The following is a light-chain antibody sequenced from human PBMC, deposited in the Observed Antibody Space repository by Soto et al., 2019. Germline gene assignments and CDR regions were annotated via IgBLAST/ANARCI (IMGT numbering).Light chain of an antibody. Sequence: EVVMTQSPATLSVFPGERVTLSCRASQSVSTSLDWYQQKPGQAPRLLIYSASTRAAGIPARFSGSGSGTEFTLTISSLESEDFAVYYCQQYIHGYTFGQGTELEIK. CDR2: SAS. V-gene: IGKV3-15*01. J-gene: IGKJ2*01. CDR1: QSVSTS. CDR3: QQYIHGYT.